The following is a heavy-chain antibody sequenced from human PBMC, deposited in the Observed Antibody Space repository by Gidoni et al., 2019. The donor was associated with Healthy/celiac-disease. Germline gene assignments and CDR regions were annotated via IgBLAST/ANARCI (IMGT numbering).Heavy chain of an antibody. CDR1: GYTFTSYA. J-gene: IGHJ3*02. CDR2: INAGNGNT. D-gene: IGHD3-22*01. Sequence: QVQLVQSGAEVKKPGASVQVSCKASGYTFTSYAMHWVRQAPGQRLEWMGWINAGNGNTKYSQKFQGRVTITRDTSASTAYMELSSLRSEDTAVYYCARDAYYDSSDQPAAGYHDAFDIWGQGTMVTVSS. V-gene: IGHV1-3*01. CDR3: ARDAYYDSSDQPAAGYHDAFDI.